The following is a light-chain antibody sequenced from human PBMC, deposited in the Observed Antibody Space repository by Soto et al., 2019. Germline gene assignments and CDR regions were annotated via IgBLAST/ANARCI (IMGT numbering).Light chain of an antibody. J-gene: IGLJ1*01. Sequence: QAFLPQPSSASGSPGHSVTISCTGTTGDIGAFNYVSWYQQRPGKAPKLIIYEVTRRPSGVPDRILASKSDKTASLTVSGLQAEDEADYYCSSFAGTTSFVFGTGTKVTVL. CDR1: TGDIGAFNY. V-gene: IGLV2-8*01. CDR2: EVT. CDR3: SSFAGTTSFV.